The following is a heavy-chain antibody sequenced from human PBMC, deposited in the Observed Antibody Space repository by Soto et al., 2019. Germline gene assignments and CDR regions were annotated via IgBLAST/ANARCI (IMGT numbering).Heavy chain of an antibody. D-gene: IGHD2-15*01. J-gene: IGHJ3*02. Sequence: GGSPRLSCEASGFTFSTYWMSWVRQAPGKGLEWLANIKEDGSEKYYVDSLKGRFTISRDNAKNSLYVQMNSLRVEDTAVYYCARGGIGYCSGGTCFYTAFDIWGQGSMVTVSS. CDR2: IKEDGSEK. V-gene: IGHV3-7*01. CDR3: ARGGIGYCSGGTCFYTAFDI. CDR1: GFTFSTYW.